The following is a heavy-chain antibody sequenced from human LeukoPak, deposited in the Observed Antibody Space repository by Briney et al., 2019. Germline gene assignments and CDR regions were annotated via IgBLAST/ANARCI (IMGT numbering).Heavy chain of an antibody. CDR1: GGSISSYF. CDR2: IHYSGNT. V-gene: IGHV4-59*01. D-gene: IGHD5-12*01. CDR3: ARASGYSGYDRAAEYFQH. J-gene: IGHJ1*01. Sequence: AETLSLTCTVSGGSISSYFWSWIRQPPGKGLEWIGCIHYSGNTNHNPSLKSRVTISVDTSKNHFSLKLSSVTAADTAVYYCARASGYSGYDRAAEYFQHWGEGTLVTVPS.